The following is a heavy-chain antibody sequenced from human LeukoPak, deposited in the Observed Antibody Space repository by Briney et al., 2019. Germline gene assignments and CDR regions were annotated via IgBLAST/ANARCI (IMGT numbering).Heavy chain of an antibody. V-gene: IGHV3-30-3*01. CDR3: ARYSKYSSSWYYFDY. Sequence: GGSLRLSCAASGFTFNSYTIHWVRQAPGKGLEWVAVISYDGSNKYYADSVKGRFTISRDNSKNTLYLQMNSLRAEDTAVYYCARYSKYSSSWYYFDYWGQGTLVTVSS. J-gene: IGHJ4*02. D-gene: IGHD6-13*01. CDR1: GFTFNSYT. CDR2: ISYDGSNK.